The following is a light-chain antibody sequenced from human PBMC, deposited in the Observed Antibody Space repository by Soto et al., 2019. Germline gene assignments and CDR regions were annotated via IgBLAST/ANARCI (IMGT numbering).Light chain of an antibody. CDR1: NFGSKS. V-gene: IGLV3-21*04. J-gene: IGLJ7*01. Sequence: SYELTQPPSVSVAPGKTATITCGGNNFGSKSVHWYQQKPGQAPVLVSYYDSDRPSGIPERFSGSNSGNTATLTITRVEAGDEADYYCQLWDSSSDHQNVFGTGTQLTVL. CDR3: QLWDSSSDHQNV. CDR2: YDS.